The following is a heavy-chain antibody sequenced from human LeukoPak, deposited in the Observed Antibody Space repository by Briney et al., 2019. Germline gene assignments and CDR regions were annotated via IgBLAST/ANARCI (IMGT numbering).Heavy chain of an antibody. CDR3: ARDSCSSTSCYLSGDAFDI. Sequence: GRSQRLSCAASGFTFSSNAMHWDRQAPGKGLEWVAVISYDGSNKYYADSVKGRFTISRDNSKNTLYLQMNSLRAEDTAVYYCARDSCSSTSCYLSGDAFDIWGQGTMATVSS. V-gene: IGHV3-30-3*01. CDR1: GFTFSSNA. CDR2: ISYDGSNK. D-gene: IGHD2-2*01. J-gene: IGHJ3*02.